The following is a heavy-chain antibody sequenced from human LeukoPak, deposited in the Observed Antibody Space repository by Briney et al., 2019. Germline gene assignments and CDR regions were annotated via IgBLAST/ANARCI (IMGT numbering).Heavy chain of an antibody. V-gene: IGHV3-48*04. Sequence: GGSLRLSCVVSGFTFSSYKMNWVRQAPGKGLEWVSYISSSSSTIYYADSVKGRFTISRDNAKNSLYLQMNSLRAEDTAVYYCASRDSSTDGYFDLWGRGTLVTVSS. J-gene: IGHJ2*01. CDR1: GFTFSSYK. D-gene: IGHD6-13*01. CDR3: ASRDSSTDGYFDL. CDR2: ISSSSSTI.